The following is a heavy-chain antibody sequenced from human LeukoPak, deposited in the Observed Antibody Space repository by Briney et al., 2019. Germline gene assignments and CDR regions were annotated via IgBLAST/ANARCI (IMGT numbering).Heavy chain of an antibody. CDR1: GGSISSSGYY. V-gene: IGHV4-39*07. J-gene: IGHJ4*02. CDR2: IYYSGST. Sequence: PSETLSLTCTVSGGSISSSGYYWGWIRQPPGKGLEWIGSIYYSGSTYYNPSLKSRVTISVDTSKKQFSLKLSSVTAADTAIYYCARGSRVYSSSWYNSGWQPSEFDYWGQGTLVTVSS. D-gene: IGHD6-19*01. CDR3: ARGSRVYSSSWYNSGWQPSEFDY.